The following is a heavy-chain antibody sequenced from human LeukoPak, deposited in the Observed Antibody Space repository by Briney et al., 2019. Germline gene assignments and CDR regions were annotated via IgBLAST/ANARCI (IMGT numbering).Heavy chain of an antibody. CDR3: AKRGDYYYYGMDV. Sequence: PGGSLRLSCAASGFTFSGYAMDWVRQAPGKGLEWISSISRGAGTTYYAASVKGRFAISGDHSKNTVYLQMTSLRAEDTAVYYCAKRGDYYYYGMDVWGHGTTVIVSS. CDR2: ISRGAGTT. J-gene: IGHJ6*02. CDR1: GFTFSGYA. V-gene: IGHV3-23*01.